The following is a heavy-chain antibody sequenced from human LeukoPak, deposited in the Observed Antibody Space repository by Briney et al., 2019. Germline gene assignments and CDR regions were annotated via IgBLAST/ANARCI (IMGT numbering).Heavy chain of an antibody. CDR1: GGSISSGDYY. V-gene: IGHV4-39*01. CDR3: ATRTRTIFGVVTTGFDP. D-gene: IGHD3-3*01. J-gene: IGHJ5*02. CDR2: IYYSGST. Sequence: PSQTQSLTCTVSGGSISSGDYYWSRIRQPPGKGLEWIGSIYYSGSTYYNPSLKSRVTISVDTSKNQFSLKLSSVTAADTAVYYCATRTRTIFGVVTTGFDPWGQGTLVTVSS.